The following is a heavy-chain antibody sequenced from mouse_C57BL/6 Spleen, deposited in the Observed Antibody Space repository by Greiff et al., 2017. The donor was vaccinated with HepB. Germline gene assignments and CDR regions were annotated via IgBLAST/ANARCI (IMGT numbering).Heavy chain of an antibody. CDR3: AAYDYDGGVRAMDY. V-gene: IGHV1-81*01. CDR2: IYPRSGNT. Sequence: VQLQQSGAELARPGASVKLSCKASGYTFTSYGISWVKQRTGQGLEWIGEIYPRSGNTYYNEKFKGKATLTADKYSRTAYMELRSLTSEDSAVYFCAAYDYDGGVRAMDYWGQGTSVTVSS. J-gene: IGHJ4*01. D-gene: IGHD2-4*01. CDR1: GYTFTSYG.